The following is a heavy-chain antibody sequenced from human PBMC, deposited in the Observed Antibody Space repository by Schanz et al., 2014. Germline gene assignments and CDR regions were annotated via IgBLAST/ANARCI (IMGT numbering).Heavy chain of an antibody. CDR3: VKDPDKYNWNDVEGMDV. Sequence: VQLLQSGGALVQPGGSLRLSCSASGFTFSTYAMSWARQTPGKGLEWVSSITTGGNTYYRDSVKGRFIVSRDNSKNTLYLQMKSLRVEDTAVYYCVKDPDKYNWNDVEGMDVWGPGTTVNVSS. J-gene: IGHJ6*01. CDR2: ITTGGNT. D-gene: IGHD1-1*01. CDR1: GFTFSTYA. V-gene: IGHV3-23*01.